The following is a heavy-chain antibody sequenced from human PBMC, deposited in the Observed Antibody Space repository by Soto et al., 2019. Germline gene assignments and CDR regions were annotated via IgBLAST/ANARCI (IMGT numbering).Heavy chain of an antibody. V-gene: IGHV3-73*01. J-gene: IGHJ5*02. D-gene: IGHD3-3*01. CDR1: GFTFSDSA. Sequence: EVQLVESGGDLAQPGGSLKLSCAVSGFTFSDSAIHWVRQAPGKGLEWICRIRSKTRDYATETAESVKGRFTISRDDTQNTAYLEMNSLKSEDTAMYYCSTGYHIWFEHWGLGTVVTVSS. CDR3: STGYHIWFEH. CDR2: IRSKTRDYAT.